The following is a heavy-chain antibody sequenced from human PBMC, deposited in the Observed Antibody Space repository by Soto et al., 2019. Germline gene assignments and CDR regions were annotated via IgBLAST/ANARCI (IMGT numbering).Heavy chain of an antibody. Sequence: PSETLSLTCTVSGGSISSGGYYWSWIRQHPGKGLEWIGYIYYSGSTYYNPSLKSRVTISVDTSKKQFSLKLSSVTGAETEVYYFARGGFFWSGCYNAILYLFDIWAQGTMVTVSS. CDR3: ARGGFFWSGCYNAILYLFDI. CDR2: IYYSGST. D-gene: IGHD3-3*01. V-gene: IGHV4-31*03. J-gene: IGHJ3*02. CDR1: GGSISSGGYY.